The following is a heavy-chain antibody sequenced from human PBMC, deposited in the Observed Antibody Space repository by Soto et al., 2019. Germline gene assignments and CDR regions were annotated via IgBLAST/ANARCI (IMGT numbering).Heavy chain of an antibody. D-gene: IGHD1-26*01. J-gene: IGHJ5*02. CDR2: INPSGAST. CDR3: ARDNSESNSWWFDP. CDR1: GFTFSRYY. Sequence: QVQLVQSGAEVKQPGASVKVSCKASGFTFSRYYMNWIRQAPGQGLEWMGIINPSGASTNYAQKFQGRVTLTRDTSTSTVSMEVSSLRSEDTAVYYCARDNSESNSWWFDPWGQGTLVTVSS. V-gene: IGHV1-46*01.